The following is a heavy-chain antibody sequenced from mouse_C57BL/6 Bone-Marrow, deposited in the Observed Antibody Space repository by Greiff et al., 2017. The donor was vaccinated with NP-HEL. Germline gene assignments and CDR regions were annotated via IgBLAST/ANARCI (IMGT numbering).Heavy chain of an antibody. V-gene: IGHV1-42*01. D-gene: IGHD1-1*01. CDR2: INPSTGGT. J-gene: IGHJ2*01. Sequence: VQLKESGPELVKPGASVKISCKASGYSFTGYYMNWVKQSPEKSLEWIGEINPSTGGTTYNQKFKAKATLTVDKSSSTAYMQLKSLTSEDSAVYYCARYYYGSSYGYWGQGTTLTVSS. CDR1: GYSFTGYY. CDR3: ARYYYGSSYGY.